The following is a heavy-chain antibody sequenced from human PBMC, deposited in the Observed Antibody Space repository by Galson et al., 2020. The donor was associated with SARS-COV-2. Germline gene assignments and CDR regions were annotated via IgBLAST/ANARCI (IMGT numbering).Heavy chain of an antibody. V-gene: IGHV3-9*01. CDR1: GFTFDDYA. Sequence: SLKISCAASGFTFDDYAKHWVRQAPGKGLEWVSGISWNSGSIGYADSVNGRFTISRDNAKNSPYLQMNILRAEDTALYYCARSGSLGGNDCWGQGTLVTVSS. D-gene: IGHD1-26*01. J-gene: IGHJ4*02. CDR2: ISWNSGSI. CDR3: ARSGSLGGNDC.